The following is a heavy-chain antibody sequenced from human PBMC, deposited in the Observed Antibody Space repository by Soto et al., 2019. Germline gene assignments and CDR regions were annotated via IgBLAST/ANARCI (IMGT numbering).Heavy chain of an antibody. D-gene: IGHD2-15*01. CDR2: ISAYNGNT. CDR3: ASGRIVVVVAANGGAGYYYYGMDV. V-gene: IGHV1-18*01. CDR1: GYTFTSYG. Sequence: ASVKVSCKASGYTFTSYGISWVRQAPGQGLEWMGWISAYNGNTNYAQKLQGRVTMTTDTSTSTAYMELRSLRSDDTAVYYCASGRIVVVVAANGGAGYYYYGMDVWGQGTTVTVSS. J-gene: IGHJ6*02.